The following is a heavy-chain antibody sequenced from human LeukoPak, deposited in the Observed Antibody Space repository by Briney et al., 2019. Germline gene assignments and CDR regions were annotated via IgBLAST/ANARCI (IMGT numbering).Heavy chain of an antibody. V-gene: IGHV4-59*01. CDR2: IYYSDST. CDR1: GGSISSYY. D-gene: IGHD2-2*01. J-gene: IGHJ5*02. CDR3: ASYGVAVPMGGNWFDP. Sequence: AETLSLTCTVSGGSISSYYWSWIRQPPGKGLEWIGYIYYSDSTNYNPSLKSRVTISVDTSKNQFSLKLSSVTAADTAVYYCASYGVAVPMGGNWFDPWGQGTLVIVSS.